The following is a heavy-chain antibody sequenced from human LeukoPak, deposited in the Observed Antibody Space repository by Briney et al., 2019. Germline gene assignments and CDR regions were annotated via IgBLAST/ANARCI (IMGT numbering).Heavy chain of an antibody. D-gene: IGHD3-10*01. CDR3: ATSGDKGNYYYYGMDV. Sequence: GGSLRLSCAASGFTFSTYTMNWVRQAPGKGLEWVSYISSSSSYTNYADSVKGRFTISRDNAKNSLYLQMNSLRAEDTAVYYCATSGDKGNYYYYGMDVWGQGTTVTVSS. V-gene: IGHV3-21*05. CDR1: GFTFSTYT. J-gene: IGHJ6*02. CDR2: ISSSSSYT.